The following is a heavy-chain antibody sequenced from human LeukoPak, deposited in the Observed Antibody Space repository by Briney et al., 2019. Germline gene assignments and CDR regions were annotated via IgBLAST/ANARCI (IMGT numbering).Heavy chain of an antibody. D-gene: IGHD4-23*01. V-gene: IGHV4-4*02. CDR3: ARDGGYGGNNWFDS. CDR2: IYHSGST. Sequence: SETLSLTCAVSGGSNSRSNWWSWVRQPPGKGLEWIGEIYHSGSTNYNPSLKSRLTISIDTSKNQFSLNLTSVTAADTAVYYCARDGGYGGNNWFDSWGQGTLVTVSS. CDR1: GGSNSRSNW. J-gene: IGHJ5*01.